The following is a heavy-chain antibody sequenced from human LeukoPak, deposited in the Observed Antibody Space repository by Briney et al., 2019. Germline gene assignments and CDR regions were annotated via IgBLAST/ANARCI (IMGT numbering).Heavy chain of an antibody. V-gene: IGHV3-30*02. CDR3: ANTMYSSAWSPFDY. Sequence: GGSLRLSCAASTFTFSSYGMHWVRQAPGKGLEWVAFIQYDGNKKYYADSVKGRFTISRDNSKNTLYLKMNSLTPEDTALYYCANTMYSSAWSPFDYWGRGTLVTVSS. J-gene: IGHJ4*02. CDR1: TFTFSSYG. CDR2: IQYDGNKK. D-gene: IGHD6-19*01.